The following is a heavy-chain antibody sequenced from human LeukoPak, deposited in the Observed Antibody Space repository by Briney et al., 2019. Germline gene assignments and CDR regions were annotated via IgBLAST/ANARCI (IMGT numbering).Heavy chain of an antibody. V-gene: IGHV3-23*01. J-gene: IGHJ4*02. CDR3: SRRLVTAGITDFFDS. Sequence: GGSLRLSCTASGFTFSDYSMSWVRQAPGAGLEWVSAISPAGDSTTDADSVKGRFTISRDNSKSILYLQMNGLRAVYEALYYISRRLVTAGITDFFDSWGQGTLVSVSS. D-gene: IGHD2-2*01. CDR1: GFTFSDYS. CDR2: ISPAGDST.